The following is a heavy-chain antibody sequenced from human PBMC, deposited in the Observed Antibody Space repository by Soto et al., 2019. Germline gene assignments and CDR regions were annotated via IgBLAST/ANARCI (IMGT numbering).Heavy chain of an antibody. D-gene: IGHD3-3*01. Sequence: PSETLSLTCTVSGGSISSYYWSWIRQPPGKGLEWIGYIYYSGSTNYNPSLKSRVTISVDTSKNQFSLTLSSVTAADTAVYYCATSVAYDFWSGYLPQFDYWGQGTLVTVSS. CDR3: ATSVAYDFWSGYLPQFDY. V-gene: IGHV4-59*01. CDR2: IYYSGST. J-gene: IGHJ4*02. CDR1: GGSISSYY.